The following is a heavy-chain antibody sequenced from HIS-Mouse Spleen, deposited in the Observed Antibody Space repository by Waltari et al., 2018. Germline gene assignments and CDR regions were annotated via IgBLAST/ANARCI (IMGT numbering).Heavy chain of an antibody. CDR2: INPNSGGT. D-gene: IGHD1-26*01. CDR1: GYTFTGYY. CDR3: ARELESYYYYYYGMDV. J-gene: IGHJ6*02. Sequence: QVQLVQSGAEVKKPGASVKVSCKASGYTFTGYYMHRVRQAPGQGLEWMGWINPNSGGTNYAQKFQGRVTMTRDTSISTAYMELSRLRSDDTAVYYCARELESYYYYYYGMDVWGQGTTVTVSS. V-gene: IGHV1-2*02.